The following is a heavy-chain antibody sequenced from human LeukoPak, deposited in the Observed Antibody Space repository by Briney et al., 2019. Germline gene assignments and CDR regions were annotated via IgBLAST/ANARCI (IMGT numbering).Heavy chain of an antibody. V-gene: IGHV3-7*01. CDR3: ARAAGSTVTTRFDY. Sequence: PGGSLRLSCAASGFSFSTYWMSWVRQAPGKGLEWVASIKQDGSQKYYLDSVKGRFTISRDNAKNSLYLQMSSLRAEDTAVYYRARAAGSTVTTRFDYWGQGTLVTVSS. J-gene: IGHJ4*02. D-gene: IGHD4-17*01. CDR2: IKQDGSQK. CDR1: GFSFSTYW.